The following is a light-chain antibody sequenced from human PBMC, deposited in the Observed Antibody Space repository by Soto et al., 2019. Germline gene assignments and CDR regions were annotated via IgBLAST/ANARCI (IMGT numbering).Light chain of an antibody. CDR3: QYYDISLRDYV. V-gene: IGLV1-40*01. Sequence: QSVLTQPPSVSGAPGQRVTISCTGSSSNIGAGYDVHWYQQLPGTAPKLLIYGNSNRPSGVPDRFSGSKSGTSASLAITGLKAEDVADYYRQYYDISLRDYVYGPGTK. CDR2: GNS. CDR1: SSNIGAGYD. J-gene: IGLJ1*01.